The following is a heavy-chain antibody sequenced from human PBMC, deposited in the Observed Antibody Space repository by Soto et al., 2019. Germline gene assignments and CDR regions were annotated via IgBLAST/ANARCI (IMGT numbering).Heavy chain of an antibody. V-gene: IGHV4-34*01. CDR1: GGSFSGYY. D-gene: IGHD4-17*01. CDR2: INHSGST. Sequence: SETLCLTCAVYGGSFSGYYWSWIRQPPGKGLEWIGEINHSGSTNYNPSLKSRVTISVDTSKNQFSLKLSSVTAADTAVYYCASVNDYGDYYWGQGTLVTVSS. J-gene: IGHJ4*02. CDR3: ASVNDYGDYY.